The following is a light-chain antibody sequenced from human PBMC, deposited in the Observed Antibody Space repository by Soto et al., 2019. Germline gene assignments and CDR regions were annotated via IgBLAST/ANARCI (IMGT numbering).Light chain of an antibody. Sequence: EIVMTQSPATLSVSPGDGATLSCRATQSINKNLAWYQQKPGQAPRLLIYGASARASGIPARFVGSGSGTEFSLSISSLQSEDFAAYYCQQYESWPRTFGQGTRVEIK. CDR2: GAS. J-gene: IGKJ1*01. CDR1: QSINKN. CDR3: QQYESWPRT. V-gene: IGKV3-15*01.